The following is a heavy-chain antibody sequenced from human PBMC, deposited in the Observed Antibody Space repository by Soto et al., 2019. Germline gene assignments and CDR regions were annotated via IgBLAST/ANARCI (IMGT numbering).Heavy chain of an antibody. Sequence: PGGSLRLSCAASGLTFNSYAMTWVRQAPGKGLEWVSAISGSGGSTYYADSGKGRFTISRDNSKNTLYLQMNSLRAEDTAVYYCAKDRHYDYIWGSYRPNYFDYWGQGTLVTV. D-gene: IGHD3-16*02. CDR2: ISGSGGST. CDR3: AKDRHYDYIWGSYRPNYFDY. CDR1: GLTFNSYA. J-gene: IGHJ4*02. V-gene: IGHV3-23*01.